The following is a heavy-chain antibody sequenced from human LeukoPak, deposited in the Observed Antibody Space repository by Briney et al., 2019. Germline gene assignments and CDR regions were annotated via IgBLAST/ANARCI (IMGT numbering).Heavy chain of an antibody. CDR2: ICWDDDK. J-gene: IGHJ4*02. CDR1: GFSLRTSGMG. CDR3: AGDSGRTFDY. Sequence: NESGPTLVKPTQTLTLTCTFSGFSLRTSGMGVGWVRQTPGKALAWLAIICWDDDKLYRPSLKSRLTITKDTSKNHVVLTTTNMDPVDTGTYYCAGDSGRTFDYWGQGTLVTVSS. V-gene: IGHV2-5*02. D-gene: IGHD6-19*01.